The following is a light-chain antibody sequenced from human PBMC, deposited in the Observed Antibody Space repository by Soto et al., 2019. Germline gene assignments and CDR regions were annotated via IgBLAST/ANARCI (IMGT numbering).Light chain of an antibody. CDR2: DAS. J-gene: IGKJ4*01. Sequence: DIQMTQSPSSLSASVGDRVTITCQASQDITNYISWYQQKPGKAPKLLIYDASNLEAGVPSRFSGSGSGTDFTFTISSLQPEDFATYYGQHSNNFFALTFGGGTKVDIK. CDR1: QDITNY. V-gene: IGKV1-33*01. CDR3: QHSNNFFALT.